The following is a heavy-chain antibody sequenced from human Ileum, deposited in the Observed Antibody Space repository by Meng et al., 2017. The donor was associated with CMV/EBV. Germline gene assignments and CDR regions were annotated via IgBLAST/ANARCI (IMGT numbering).Heavy chain of an antibody. V-gene: IGHV4-34*01. J-gene: IGHJ4*02. CDR2: INLGGST. D-gene: IGHD4-23*01. CDR1: GGSFRGYY. Sequence: SETLSLTCAVYGGSFRGYYWSWIRQPPGKGREWIGQINLGGSTRYNPSLESRVTILEDTSKNQFSLRLSSVTAADTAVYYCARHGGWDFDYWGQATLVTVSS. CDR3: ARHGGWDFDY.